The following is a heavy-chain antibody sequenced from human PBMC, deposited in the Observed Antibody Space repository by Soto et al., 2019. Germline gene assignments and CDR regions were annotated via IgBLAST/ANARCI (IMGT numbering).Heavy chain of an antibody. Sequence: SETLSLTCAVYGGSFSGYYWSWIRQPPGKGLEWIGEINHSVSTNYNPSLKSRVTISVDTSKNQFSLKLSSVTAADTAVYYWASQGPNWDWDYYYGMDVWGQGTTVTVSS. CDR3: ASQGPNWDWDYYYGMDV. V-gene: IGHV4-34*01. CDR1: GGSFSGYY. D-gene: IGHD7-27*01. CDR2: INHSVST. J-gene: IGHJ6*02.